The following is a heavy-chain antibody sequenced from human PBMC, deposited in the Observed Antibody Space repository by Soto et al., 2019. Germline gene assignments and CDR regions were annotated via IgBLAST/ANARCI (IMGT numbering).Heavy chain of an antibody. CDR3: AREVSGYDYVWGSYRSGYYYYGMDV. D-gene: IGHD3-16*02. J-gene: IGHJ6*02. Sequence: PSETLSLTCTVSVGSISSYYWSWIRQPAGKGLEWIGRIYTSGSTNYNPSLKSRVTMSVDTSKNQFSLKLSSVTAADTAVYYCAREVSGYDYVWGSYRSGYYYYGMDVWGQGTTVTVSS. V-gene: IGHV4-4*07. CDR1: VGSISSYY. CDR2: IYTSGST.